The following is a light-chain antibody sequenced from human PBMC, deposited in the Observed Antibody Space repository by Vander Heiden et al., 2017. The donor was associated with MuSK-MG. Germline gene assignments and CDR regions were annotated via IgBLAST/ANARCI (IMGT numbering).Light chain of an antibody. J-gene: IGKJ4*01. CDR2: DAS. Sequence: EIVLTQSPATLSLSPGERATLSCRASQSVSSYLAWYKQKPGPAPRLHSYDASNRATGIPARCSGSGSGTDLTLTISSLEPEDVAVYYCQQRCNSLTFGGGTKVEIK. CDR1: QSVSSY. V-gene: IGKV3-11*01. CDR3: QQRCNSLT.